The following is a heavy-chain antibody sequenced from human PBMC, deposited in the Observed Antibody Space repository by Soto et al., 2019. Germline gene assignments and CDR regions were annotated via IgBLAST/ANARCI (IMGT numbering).Heavy chain of an antibody. D-gene: IGHD3-3*01. V-gene: IGHV4-39*01. CDR3: ARQAHFGVVQDWFDP. Sequence: PSETLSLTCTVSGASISSSTNYWGWIRQSPGKGLEWIGNIDYSGSSYYSPSLKGRVTISVDTSKNQFSLKLRSVTAADTAVYYCARQAHFGVVQDWFDPRGQGTLVTVSS. CDR1: GASISSSTNY. CDR2: IDYSGSS. J-gene: IGHJ5*02.